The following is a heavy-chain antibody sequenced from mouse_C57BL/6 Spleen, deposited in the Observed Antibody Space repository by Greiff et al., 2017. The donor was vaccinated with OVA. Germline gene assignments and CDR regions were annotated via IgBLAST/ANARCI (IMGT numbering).Heavy chain of an antibody. V-gene: IGHV1-82*01. CDR1: GYAFSSSW. J-gene: IGHJ2*01. Sequence: VQLQQSGPELVKPGASVKISCKASGYAFSSSWMNWVKQRPGKGLEWIGRIYPGDGDTNYNGKFKGKATLTADKSSSTAYMQHSSLTSEDSAVYFCARKGDWSFDYWGQGTTLTVSS. CDR3: ARKGDWSFDY. CDR2: IYPGDGDT. D-gene: IGHD3-3*01.